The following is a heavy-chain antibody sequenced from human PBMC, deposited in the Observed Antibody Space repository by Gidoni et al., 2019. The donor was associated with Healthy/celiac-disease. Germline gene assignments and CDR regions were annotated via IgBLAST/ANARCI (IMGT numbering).Heavy chain of an antibody. J-gene: IGHJ4*02. CDR3: ARGLIIWGFGEKTSSGFDY. CDR2: INHSGST. D-gene: IGHD3-10*01. Sequence: QVQLQQWGAGLLKPSETLSLTCAVYGGSFSGYYWSWIRQPPGKGLAWIGEINHSGSTNYNPSLKSRVTISVDTSKNQFSLKLSSVTAADTAVYYCARGLIIWGFGEKTSSGFDYWGQGTLVTVSS. CDR1: GGSFSGYY. V-gene: IGHV4-34*01.